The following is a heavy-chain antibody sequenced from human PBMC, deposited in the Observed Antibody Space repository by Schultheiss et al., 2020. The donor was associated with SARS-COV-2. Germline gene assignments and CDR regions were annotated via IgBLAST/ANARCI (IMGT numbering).Heavy chain of an antibody. CDR2: IYYSGST. CDR3: ARSDYYYAMDV. J-gene: IGHJ6*02. Sequence: SETLSLTCTVSGGSISSYYWSWIRQPPGKGLEWIGYIYYSGSTNYNPSLRSRVTISLDTSKSQFSLKVSSVTAADTAVYSCARSDYYYAMDVWGHGTTVTVSS. CDR1: GGSISSYY. V-gene: IGHV4-59*01.